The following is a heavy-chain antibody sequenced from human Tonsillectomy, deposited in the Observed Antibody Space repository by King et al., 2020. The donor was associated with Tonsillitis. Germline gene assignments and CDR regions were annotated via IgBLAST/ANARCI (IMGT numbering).Heavy chain of an antibody. V-gene: IGHV3-21*01. D-gene: IGHD3-22*01. CDR2: ISTSSSYI. CDR1: GFTFSTYS. J-gene: IGHJ4*02. CDR3: ASELTYYYDGSGPVDY. Sequence: QLVQSGGGLVKPGGSLRLSCAASGFTFSTYSMNWVRQAPGKGLEWVSSISTSSSYIYYADSVKGRFTISRDNAKNSLYLQMNSLRAEDTAVYYCASELTYYYDGSGPVDYWGQGTRVTVSS.